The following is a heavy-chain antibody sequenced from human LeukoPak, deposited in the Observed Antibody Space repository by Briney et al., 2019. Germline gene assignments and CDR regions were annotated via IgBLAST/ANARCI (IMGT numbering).Heavy chain of an antibody. CDR3: AKMKGHPLPKYYMDV. Sequence: GGSLRLSCAASGVSFSGFAMSWVRRTQGKGLEWVSGISGSGDNTLYADSVKGRFTISRDNSKNTLYLEMNSLRAEDTAIYYCAKMKGHPLPKYYMDVWGQGTTVTVSS. CDR2: ISGSGDNT. J-gene: IGHJ6*01. V-gene: IGHV3-23*01. CDR1: GVSFSGFA. D-gene: IGHD1-26*01.